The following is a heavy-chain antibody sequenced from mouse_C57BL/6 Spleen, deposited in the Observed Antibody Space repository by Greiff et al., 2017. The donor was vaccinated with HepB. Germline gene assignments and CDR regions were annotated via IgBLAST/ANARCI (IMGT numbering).Heavy chain of an antibody. V-gene: IGHV1-26*01. CDR2: INPNNGGT. J-gene: IGHJ2*01. Sequence: EVQLQQSGPELVKPGASVKISCKASGYTFTDYYMNWVKQSHGKSLEWIGDINPNNGGTSYNQKFKGKATLTVDKSSSTAYMELRSLTSEDSAVYYCARDHYYGSSYLYYFDYWGQGTTLTVSS. CDR1: GYTFTDYY. CDR3: ARDHYYGSSYLYYFDY. D-gene: IGHD1-1*01.